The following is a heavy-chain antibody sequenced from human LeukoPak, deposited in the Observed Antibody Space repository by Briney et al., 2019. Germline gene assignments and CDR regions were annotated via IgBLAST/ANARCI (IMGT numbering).Heavy chain of an antibody. V-gene: IGHV3-33*01. Sequence: PGRSLRLSCAASGFTFSSYGMHWVRQASGKGLEWVAVIWYDGSNKYYADSVKGRFTISRDNSKNTLYLQMNSLRAEDTAVYYCARGGYCSSTSCPHYYYGMDVWGQGTTVTVSS. D-gene: IGHD2-2*01. CDR1: GFTFSSYG. CDR2: IWYDGSNK. J-gene: IGHJ6*02. CDR3: ARGGYCSSTSCPHYYYGMDV.